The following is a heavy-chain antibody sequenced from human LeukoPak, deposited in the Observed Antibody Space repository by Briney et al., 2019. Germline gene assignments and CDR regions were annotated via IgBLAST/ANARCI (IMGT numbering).Heavy chain of an antibody. V-gene: IGHV1-18*01. CDR2: ISAYNGNT. D-gene: IGHD3-3*01. Sequence: ASVKVSCKASGYTFTSYGITWVRQAPGQGLEWMGWISAYNGNTNYAQKLQGRVTMTTDTSTSTAYMELRSLRSDDTAVYYCARVIRSLEWEQIPGVVDYWGQGTLVTVSS. J-gene: IGHJ4*02. CDR1: GYTFTSYG. CDR3: ARVIRSLEWEQIPGVVDY.